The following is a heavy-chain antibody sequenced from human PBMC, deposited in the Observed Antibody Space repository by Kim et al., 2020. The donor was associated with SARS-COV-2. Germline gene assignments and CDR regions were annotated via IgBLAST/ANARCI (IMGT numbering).Heavy chain of an antibody. Sequence: SETLSLTCTVSGGSVSSGSYYWSWIRQPPGKGLEWIGYIYYSGSTNYNPSLKSRVTISVDTSKNQFSLKLSSVTAADTAVYYCARGGYYYDSSGNPSPTRWGQGTLVTVSS. V-gene: IGHV4-61*01. D-gene: IGHD3-22*01. CDR1: GGSVSSGSYY. CDR2: IYYSGST. CDR3: ARGGYYYDSSGNPSPTR. J-gene: IGHJ4*02.